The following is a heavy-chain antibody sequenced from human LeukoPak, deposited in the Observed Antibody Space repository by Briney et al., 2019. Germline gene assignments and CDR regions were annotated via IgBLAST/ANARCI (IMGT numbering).Heavy chain of an antibody. D-gene: IGHD3-10*01. J-gene: IGHJ6*02. V-gene: IGHV3-53*01. CDR1: GFTVSSNY. CDR3: VRDRVYGSGSYRTYYYYGMDV. CDR2: IYSGGST. Sequence: PGGSLRLSCAASGFTVSSNYMSWVRQAPGKGLEWVPVIYSGGSTYYADSVKGRFTISRDNSKNTLYLQMNSLRAEDTAVYYCVRDRVYGSGSYRTYYYYGMDVWGQGTTVTVSS.